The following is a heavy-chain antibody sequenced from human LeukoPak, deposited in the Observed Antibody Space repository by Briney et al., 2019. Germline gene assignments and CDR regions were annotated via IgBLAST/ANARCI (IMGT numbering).Heavy chain of an antibody. V-gene: IGHV4-39*07. D-gene: IGHD1-7*01. CDR1: GGSISRSSYY. CDR2: IYYSGST. J-gene: IGHJ5*02. CDR3: ARDRLTGAGTRDWFDP. Sequence: SETLSLTCIVSGGSISRSSYYWGWIRRTPGKGLEWIRSIYYSGSTYYKSSLKSRVTISLDTSKNQFSLKLSSVTAADTAVYYCARDRLTGAGTRDWFDPWGQGTLVTVSS.